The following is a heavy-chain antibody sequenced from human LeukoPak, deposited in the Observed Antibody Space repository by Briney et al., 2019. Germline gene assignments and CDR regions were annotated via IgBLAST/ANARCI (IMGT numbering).Heavy chain of an antibody. CDR1: GYIFTSYG. CDR3: AREPGLARSTFFDY. D-gene: IGHD3-16*01. V-gene: IGHV1-18*01. J-gene: IGHJ4*02. Sequence: ASVKVSCKASGYIFTSYGVSWVRQAPEQGLEWMGWISAFNGNTNYAQKFRGRVTMTTEASTSTAYMELRSLRSDDTAFYYCAREPGLARSTFFDYWGQGTLVTVST. CDR2: ISAFNGNT.